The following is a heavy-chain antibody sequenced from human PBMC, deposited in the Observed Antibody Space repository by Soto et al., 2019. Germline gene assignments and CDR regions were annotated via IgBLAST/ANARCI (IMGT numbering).Heavy chain of an antibody. CDR2: IHSSGIT. CDR1: GGSVNNDKW. J-gene: IGHJ4*02. CDR3: ARYYDSSGSLDY. D-gene: IGHD3-22*01. Sequence: SETLSLTCAVSGGSVNNDKWWSWVRQPPGKGLEWIGEIHSSGITNYNPSLKSRASILVDKSKNQFSVKLTSVTAADTVLYYCARYYDSSGSLDYWGQGTLVTVSS. V-gene: IGHV4-4*02.